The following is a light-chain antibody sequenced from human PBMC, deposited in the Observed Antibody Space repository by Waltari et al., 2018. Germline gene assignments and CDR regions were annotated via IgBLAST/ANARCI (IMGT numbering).Light chain of an antibody. CDR3: QQYYVWPPIT. CDR1: QSVRTN. V-gene: IGKV3-15*01. CDR2: GAS. J-gene: IGKJ4*01. Sequence: VLLTQSPAPLSVSPGVTVILSCRASQSVRTNLVWYQQKAGQAPRTLIYGASTRASGVPSMFSGSGSETDFTLIISSLQSEDAAVYFCQQYYVWPPITFGGGTKLEI.